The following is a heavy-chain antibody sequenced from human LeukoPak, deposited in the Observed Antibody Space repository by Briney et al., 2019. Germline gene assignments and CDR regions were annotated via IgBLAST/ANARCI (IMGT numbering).Heavy chain of an antibody. D-gene: IGHD5-24*01. CDR3: AKDRKRRDGYNPSFGY. Sequence: SGGSLRLSCAASGFTFSSYAMSWVRQAPGKVLEWVSAISGSGGSTYYADSVKGRFTISRDNSKNTLYLQMNGLRAEDTAVYYCAKDRKRRDGYNPSFGYWGQGTLVTVSS. CDR2: ISGSGGST. CDR1: GFTFSSYA. J-gene: IGHJ4*02. V-gene: IGHV3-23*01.